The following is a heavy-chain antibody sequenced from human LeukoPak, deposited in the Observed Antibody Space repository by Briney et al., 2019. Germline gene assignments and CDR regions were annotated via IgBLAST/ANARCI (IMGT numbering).Heavy chain of an antibody. CDR2: IATASSYI. J-gene: IGHJ6*03. V-gene: IGHV3-21*01. CDR1: GFTFSGYS. CDR3: ARVLTGYSYYYYYYMDV. D-gene: IGHD3-9*01. Sequence: PVGSLRLSCVASGFTFSGYSMNWVRQAPGKGLEWVSLIATASSYIYYADSVKGRFTISRDNAKNSLYLQMNSLRAEDTAVYYCARVLTGYSYYYYYYMDVWGKGTTVTVSS.